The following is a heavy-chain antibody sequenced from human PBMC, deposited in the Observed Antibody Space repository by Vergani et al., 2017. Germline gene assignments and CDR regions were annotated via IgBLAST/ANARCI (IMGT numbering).Heavy chain of an antibody. CDR1: GGSISSGSYY. V-gene: IGHV4-61*10. CDR3: ARDRYGGSGY. CDR2: IYYSGST. D-gene: IGHD4-23*01. Sequence: QVQLQESGPGLVKPSQTLSLTCTVSGGSISSGSYYWSWIRQPAGKGLEWIGYIYYSGSTNYNPSLKSRVTISVDTSKNQFSLKLSSVTAADTAVYYCARDRYGGSGYWGQGTLVTVSS. J-gene: IGHJ4*02.